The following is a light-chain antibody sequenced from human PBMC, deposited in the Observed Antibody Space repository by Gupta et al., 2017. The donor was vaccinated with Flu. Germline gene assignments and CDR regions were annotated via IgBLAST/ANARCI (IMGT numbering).Light chain of an antibody. CDR2: NVT. Sequence: QSPLTQPASVSRSPGPSITVSCTGTNSDVGLYNFVSWYQQHPGKVPKLIIYNVTNRPFGVSSRFSGSKSGNTASLTISGRQAEDESDYYGTSHASGSSTVFGGGTKVTVL. CDR1: NSDVGLYNF. V-gene: IGLV2-14*03. J-gene: IGLJ3*02. CDR3: TSHASGSSTV.